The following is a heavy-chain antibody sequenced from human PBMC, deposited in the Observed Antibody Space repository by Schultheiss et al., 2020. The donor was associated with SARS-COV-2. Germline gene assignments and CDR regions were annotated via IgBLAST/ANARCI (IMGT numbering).Heavy chain of an antibody. V-gene: IGHV3-30*04. CDR3: ATDLAGKEDH. J-gene: IGHJ4*02. CDR1: GFTFSTYA. D-gene: IGHD3-10*01. CDR2: ISYDGSNK. Sequence: GGSLRLSCAAAGFTFSTYALHWVRQAPGKGLEWVAVISYDGSNKYYADSVKGRFTISRDNSKNTLYLQMNSLRGEDTAVYYCATDLAGKEDHWGQGTLVTVSS.